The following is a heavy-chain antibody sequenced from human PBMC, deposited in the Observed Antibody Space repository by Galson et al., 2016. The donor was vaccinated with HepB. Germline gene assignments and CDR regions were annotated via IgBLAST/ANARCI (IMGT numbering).Heavy chain of an antibody. Sequence: SLRLSCAASGFTFSNFAMSWVRQAPVKGLEWVSTISGSGGSTYYADSVKGRFTISRDNSKNTLYLQMNSLRTEDTAVYYCARDDYSGGRGSPDYWGQGTLVTVSS. CDR3: ARDDYSGGRGSPDY. V-gene: IGHV3-23*01. D-gene: IGHD4/OR15-4a*01. J-gene: IGHJ4*02. CDR1: GFTFSNFA. CDR2: ISGSGGST.